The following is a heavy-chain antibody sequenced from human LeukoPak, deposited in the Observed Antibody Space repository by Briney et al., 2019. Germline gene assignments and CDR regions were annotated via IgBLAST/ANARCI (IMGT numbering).Heavy chain of an antibody. CDR3: ARSAGRSYYGIDV. CDR1: GGSISSYY. Sequence: PSETLSLTCTVSGGSISSYYWSWIRQPPGKGLEWIRYIYYSGSTNYNPSLKSRVTISVDTSKNQFSLKLSSVTAADTAVYYCARSAGRSYYGIDVWGQGTTVTVSS. V-gene: IGHV4-59*01. CDR2: IYYSGST. J-gene: IGHJ6*02.